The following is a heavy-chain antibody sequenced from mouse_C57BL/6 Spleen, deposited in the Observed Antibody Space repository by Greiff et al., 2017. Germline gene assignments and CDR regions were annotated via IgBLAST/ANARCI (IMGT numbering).Heavy chain of an antibody. V-gene: IGHV1-4*01. CDR2: INPSSGYT. Sequence: QVQLQQSGAELARPVASVKMSCKASGYTFTSYTMHWVKQRPGQGLEWIGYINPSSGYTKYNQKFKDKATLTADKSSSTAYMQLSSLTSEDSAVYYCARDYYGSSYFDYWGQGTTLTVSS. D-gene: IGHD1-1*01. CDR3: ARDYYGSSYFDY. CDR1: GYTFTSYT. J-gene: IGHJ2*01.